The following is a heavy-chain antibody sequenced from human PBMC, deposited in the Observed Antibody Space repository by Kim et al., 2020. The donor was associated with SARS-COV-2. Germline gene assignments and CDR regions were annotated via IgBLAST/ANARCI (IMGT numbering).Heavy chain of an antibody. Sequence: SETLSLTCTVSGGSISSYYWSWIRQPPGKGLEWIGYIYYSGSTNYNPSLKSRVTISVDTSKNQFSLKLSSVTAADTAVYYCARHSPGITIFGVVIMGHFGYWGQGTLVTVSS. D-gene: IGHD3-3*01. V-gene: IGHV4-59*08. CDR2: IYYSGST. CDR3: ARHSPGITIFGVVIMGHFGY. CDR1: GGSISSYY. J-gene: IGHJ4*02.